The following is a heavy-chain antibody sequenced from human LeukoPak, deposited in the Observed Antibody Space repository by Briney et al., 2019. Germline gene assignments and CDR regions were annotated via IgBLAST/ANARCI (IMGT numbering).Heavy chain of an antibody. CDR2: IYYSGST. CDR3: ARGRLYGVYPYYFDY. V-gene: IGHV4-59*01. J-gene: IGHJ4*02. D-gene: IGHD4-17*01. Sequence: SETLSLTCTVSGGSISSYYWSWIRQPPGKGLEWIGYIYYSGSTNYNPSLKSRVTISVDTSKNQFSLKLSSVTAADTAVYYCARGRLYGVYPYYFDYWGQGTLVTVSS. CDR1: GGSISSYY.